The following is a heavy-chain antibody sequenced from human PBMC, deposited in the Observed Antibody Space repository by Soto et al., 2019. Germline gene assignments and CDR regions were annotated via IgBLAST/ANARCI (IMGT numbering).Heavy chain of an antibody. V-gene: IGHV3-74*01. D-gene: IGHD6-19*01. J-gene: IGHJ4*02. CDR1: GFTFSSYW. CDR3: ARLWMGRWLVDF. Sequence: GGALRLSCAASGFTFSSYWMHWVRQAPGKGLVCVSRINGAGSNTNYADSVKGRFTISRDNAKNTVYLQLDSLTGEETAVYYCARLWMGRWLVDFWVQGTLVTVSS. CDR2: INGAGSNT.